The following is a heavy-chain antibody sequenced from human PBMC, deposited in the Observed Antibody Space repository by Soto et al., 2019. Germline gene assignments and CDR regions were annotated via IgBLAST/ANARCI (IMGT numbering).Heavy chain of an antibody. Sequence: SETLSLTCAVYGGSFSGYYWSWIRQPPGKGLEWIGEINHSGSTNYNPSLKSRVTISVDTSKNQFSLKLSSVTAADTAVYYCAREGSGSYYNRDFDYWGQGTLVTVSS. CDR1: GGSFSGYY. J-gene: IGHJ4*02. CDR3: AREGSGSYYNRDFDY. CDR2: INHSGST. D-gene: IGHD3-10*01. V-gene: IGHV4-34*01.